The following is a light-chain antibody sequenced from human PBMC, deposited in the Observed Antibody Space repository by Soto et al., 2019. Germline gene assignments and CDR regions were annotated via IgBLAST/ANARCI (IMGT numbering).Light chain of an antibody. V-gene: IGKV1-33*01. CDR1: QSISSY. CDR2: DAS. Sequence: DIQMTQSPSSLSSSVGDRVTITCRASQSISSYLNWYQQKPGRAPKLLIYDASNLEAGVPSRFRGSGSGTDFTFTISRLQPEDIATYYCQQYENLPTFGQGTRLEIK. CDR3: QQYENLPT. J-gene: IGKJ5*01.